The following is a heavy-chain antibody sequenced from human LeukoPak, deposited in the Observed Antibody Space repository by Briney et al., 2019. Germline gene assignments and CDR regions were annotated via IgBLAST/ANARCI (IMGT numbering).Heavy chain of an antibody. D-gene: IGHD3-10*01. V-gene: IGHV5-51*01. CDR1: GYTFTTYW. CDR3: ARNYGSGNYYTPSDY. J-gene: IGHJ4*02. CDR2: IYPGDYDT. Sequence: GESLKISCKGSGYTFTTYWIAWVRQMHGKGLEWMGIIYPGDYDTRYSPSFQGQVTISADKSISTAYLQWSKLKASDTAMYYCARNYGSGNYYTPSDYWGQGTLVTVSS.